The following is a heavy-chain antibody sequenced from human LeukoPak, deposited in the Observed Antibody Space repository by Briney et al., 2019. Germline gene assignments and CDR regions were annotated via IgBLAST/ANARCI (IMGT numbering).Heavy chain of an antibody. CDR2: INSDGSST. CDR1: GFTFSSYW. V-gene: IGHV3-74*01. J-gene: IGHJ3*02. CDR3: ARDRLGYCSGGSCYLAFDI. D-gene: IGHD2-15*01. Sequence: GGSLRLSCAASGFTFSSYWMHWVRQAPGKGLVWVSRINSDGSSTSYADSVKGRFTISRDNAKNTLYLQMNSLRAEDTAVYYCARDRLGYCSGGSCYLAFDIWGQGTMVTVSS.